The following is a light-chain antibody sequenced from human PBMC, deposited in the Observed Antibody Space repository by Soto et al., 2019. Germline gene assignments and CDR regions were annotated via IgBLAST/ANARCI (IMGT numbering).Light chain of an antibody. J-gene: IGLJ1*01. V-gene: IGLV2-8*01. CDR2: EVS. Sequence: QSALTQPPSASGSPGQSVTISCTGTSSDIGGYKYVSWHQQHPGKAPKLMIYEVSKRPSGVPDRFSGSKSGNTASLTVSGLQAEDEADYYCSSYGGSNNFYVFGTGTKLTVL. CDR1: SSDIGGYKY. CDR3: SSYGGSNNFYV.